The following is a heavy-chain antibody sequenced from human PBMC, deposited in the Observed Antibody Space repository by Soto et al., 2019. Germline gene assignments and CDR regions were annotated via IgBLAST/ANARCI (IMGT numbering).Heavy chain of an antibody. J-gene: IGHJ4*02. CDR2: ISAFNHKA. Sequence: QVQLVQSGGEVKKPGASVKVSCKASGYTYNNYGVTWVRQDPGQGLEWMGCISAFNHKANYAHNIQDRVTMTIDTSTNTAHMEMRSLRTDVTAVYYGARQHNDLLTDSPGCDYWGKGPLSTVSA. CDR1: GYTYNNYG. CDR3: ARQHNDLLTDSPGCDY. D-gene: IGHD3-9*01. V-gene: IGHV1-18*04.